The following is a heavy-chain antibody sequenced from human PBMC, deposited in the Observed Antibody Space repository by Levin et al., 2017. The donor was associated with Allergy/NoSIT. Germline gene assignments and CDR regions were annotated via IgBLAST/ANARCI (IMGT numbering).Heavy chain of an antibody. CDR1: GFTFSSYA. D-gene: IGHD3-22*01. Sequence: ASVKVSCAASGFTFSSYAMSWVRQAPGKGLEWVSAISGSGGSTYYADSVKGRFTISRDNSKNTLYLQMNSLRAEDTAVYYCAKDLYYYDSSGYYYGDDAFDIWGQGTMVTVSS. CDR3: AKDLYYYDSSGYYYGDDAFDI. CDR2: ISGSGGST. J-gene: IGHJ3*02. V-gene: IGHV3-23*01.